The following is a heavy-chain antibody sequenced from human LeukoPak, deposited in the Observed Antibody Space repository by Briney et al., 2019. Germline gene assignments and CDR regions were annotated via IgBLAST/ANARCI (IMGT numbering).Heavy chain of an antibody. D-gene: IGHD6-19*01. CDR3: ARAVSGSSGWYYNY. V-gene: IGHV4-34*01. Sequence: SETLSLTCAVYGGSFSGYYWSWIRQPPGKGPEWLGEINHSGSTNYNPSLKSRVTISVDTSKNQFSLKLSSVTAADTAVYYGARAVSGSSGWYYNYWGQGTLVTVSS. CDR2: INHSGST. CDR1: GGSFSGYY. J-gene: IGHJ4*02.